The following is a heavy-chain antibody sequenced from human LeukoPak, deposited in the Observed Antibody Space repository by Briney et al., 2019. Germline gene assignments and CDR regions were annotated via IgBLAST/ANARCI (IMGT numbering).Heavy chain of an antibody. J-gene: IGHJ4*02. CDR3: ASAGPYSRLDY. V-gene: IGHV3-53*01. CDR1: GFIVSSNY. D-gene: IGHD6-13*01. CDR2: TYSGGST. Sequence: GGPLRLSCAASGFIVSSNYMSWVRQAPGKGLEWVSVTYSGGSTYYADSVKGRFTISRDNSKNTLYLQMESLRAEDTAVYYCASAGPYSRLDYWGQGTLVTVSS.